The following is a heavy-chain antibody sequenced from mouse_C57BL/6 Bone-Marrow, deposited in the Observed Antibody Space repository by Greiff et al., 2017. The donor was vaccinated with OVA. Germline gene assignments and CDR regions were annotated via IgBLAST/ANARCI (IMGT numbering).Heavy chain of an antibody. Sequence: VQPQQSGPGLVQPSQSLSITCTVSGFSLTSYGVHWVRQSPGKGLEWLGVIWRGGSTDYNAAFMSRLSITKDNSKSQVFFKMNSLQADDTAIYYCAKNDGYYPYYFDYWGQGTTLTVSS. CDR2: IWRGGST. CDR3: AKNDGYYPYYFDY. J-gene: IGHJ2*01. V-gene: IGHV2-5*01. D-gene: IGHD2-3*01. CDR1: GFSLTSYG.